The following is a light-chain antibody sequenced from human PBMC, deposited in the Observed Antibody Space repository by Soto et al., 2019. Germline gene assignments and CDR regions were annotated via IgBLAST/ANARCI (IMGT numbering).Light chain of an antibody. Sequence: QSALTQPASVSGSPGQSITISCTGSNSDVGSFDLVSWFQQYPGKAPKLILYKVSKRPLGVSNRFSGSKSGYTASLTISGLQAEDEGDYYCCSYADTTSLFVFGTGTKLTVL. CDR3: CSYADTTSLFV. CDR1: NSDVGSFDL. J-gene: IGLJ1*01. CDR2: KVS. V-gene: IGLV2-23*02.